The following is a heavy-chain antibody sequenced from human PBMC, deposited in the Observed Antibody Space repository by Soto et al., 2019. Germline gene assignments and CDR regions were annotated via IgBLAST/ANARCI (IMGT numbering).Heavy chain of an antibody. Sequence: EVQLVESGGGLVKPGGSLRLSCAASGFTFNSHTMNWVRQAPGKGLEWVSSISTSSSYIYYADSVKGRFTITRDNAEISPYLQMDGLGAKDRAVYYCARVGESSSGWEFDDRGQGTLVTVSS. J-gene: IGHJ4*02. V-gene: IGHV3-21*01. D-gene: IGHD6-19*01. CDR2: ISTSSSYI. CDR1: GFTFNSHT. CDR3: ARVGESSSGWEFDD.